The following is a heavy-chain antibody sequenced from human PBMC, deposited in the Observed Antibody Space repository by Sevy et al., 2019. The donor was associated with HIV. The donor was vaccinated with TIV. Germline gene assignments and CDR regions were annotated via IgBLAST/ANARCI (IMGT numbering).Heavy chain of an antibody. CDR1: GYTFTSYG. J-gene: IGHJ4*02. CDR2: ISAYNGNT. D-gene: IGHD2-8*01. V-gene: IGHV1-18*01. Sequence: ASVKVSCKASGYTFTSYGISWVRQAPGQGLEWMGWISAYNGNTNYAQKLQGRVTMTTDTSTSTAYMKLRSLRSDETAVYYCARACTNGVCYWRGDYWGQGTLVTVAS. CDR3: ARACTNGVCYWRGDY.